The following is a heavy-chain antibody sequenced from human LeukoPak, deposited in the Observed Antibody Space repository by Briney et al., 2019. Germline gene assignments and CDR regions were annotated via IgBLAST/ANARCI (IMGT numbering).Heavy chain of an antibody. V-gene: IGHV4-4*07. D-gene: IGHD1-7*01. J-gene: IGHJ3*02. CDR2: IYTSGST. CDR1: GGSISSYY. Sequence: SETLSLTCTVSGGSISSYYWSWIRQPAGKGLEWIGRIYTSGSTNYNPSLKSRVTMSVDTSKNQFSLKLSSVTAADTAVYYCARTTGTTRRSPAFDIWGQGTMVTVSS. CDR3: ARTTGTTRRSPAFDI.